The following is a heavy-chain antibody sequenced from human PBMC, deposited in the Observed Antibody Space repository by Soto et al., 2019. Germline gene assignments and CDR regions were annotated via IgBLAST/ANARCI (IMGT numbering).Heavy chain of an antibody. Sequence: SVKVSCKASGGTFSSYAISWVRQAPGQGLEWMGGIIPIFGTANYAQKFQGRVTITADKSTSTAYMELSSLRSEDTAVYYCARDLYSGSYYYSYGMDVWGKGTTVTVSS. CDR3: ARDLYSGSYYYSYGMDV. CDR1: GGTFSSYA. J-gene: IGHJ6*04. CDR2: IIPIFGTA. D-gene: IGHD1-26*01. V-gene: IGHV1-69*06.